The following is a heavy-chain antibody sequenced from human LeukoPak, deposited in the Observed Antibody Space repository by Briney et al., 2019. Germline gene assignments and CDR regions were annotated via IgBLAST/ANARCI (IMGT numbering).Heavy chain of an antibody. Sequence: PGGSLRLSCIASGFTFSGFWMSWFPQAPGQGLEWVAHIRQHGNEKHYAHPVRGRFTVSRDNAKNSLYLEMNSLRVEDTAVYYCARDRSSSGWYHWFDPWGQGTLVTVSS. CDR2: IRQHGNEK. CDR3: ARDRSSSGWYHWFDP. J-gene: IGHJ5*02. V-gene: IGHV3-7*03. CDR1: GFTFSGFW. D-gene: IGHD6-19*01.